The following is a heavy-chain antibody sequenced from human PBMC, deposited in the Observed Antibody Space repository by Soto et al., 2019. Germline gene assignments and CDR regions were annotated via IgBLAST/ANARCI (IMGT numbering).Heavy chain of an antibody. CDR2: IIGGSGNT. D-gene: IGHD1-26*01. J-gene: IGHJ4*02. CDR3: ARGSGSFFPFFHS. Sequence: QVQFVQSGAEVKKPGASVKLSCKASGDTFGSNAMHWVRQAAGQRLEWMGWIIGGSGNTKYSRNFQGRVTITWDTSASTVDMELTSLRSDDTAVYFCARGSGSFFPFFHSWGQGTRVNVSS. CDR1: GDTFGSNA. V-gene: IGHV1-3*01.